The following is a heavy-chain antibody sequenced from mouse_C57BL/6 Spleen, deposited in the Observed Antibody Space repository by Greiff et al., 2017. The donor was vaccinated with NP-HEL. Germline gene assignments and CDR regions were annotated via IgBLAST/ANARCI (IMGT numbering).Heavy chain of an antibody. CDR2: INYDGSST. V-gene: IGHV5-16*01. J-gene: IGHJ2*01. CDR3: ARDRSLVGYFDY. D-gene: IGHD6-2*01. Sequence: EVKLVESEGGLVQPGSSMKLSCTASGFTFSDYYMAWVRQVPEKGLEWVANINYDGSSTYYLDSLKSRFIISRDNAKNILYLQMSSLKSEDTATYYCARDRSLVGYFDYWGQGTTLTVSS. CDR1: GFTFSDYY.